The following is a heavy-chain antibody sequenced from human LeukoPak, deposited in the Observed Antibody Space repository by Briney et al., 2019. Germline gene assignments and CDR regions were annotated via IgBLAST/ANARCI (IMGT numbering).Heavy chain of an antibody. CDR1: GGSITSYY. V-gene: IGHV4-59*01. Sequence: PSETLSLTCTVSGGSITSYYWSWIRQPPGKGLEWIGYIYYSGSTNYNPSLKSRVTISVDTSKNQFSLKLSSVTAADTAIYYRARGGGFGSGYLLWGQGTLVTVTS. D-gene: IGHD3-22*01. CDR3: ARGGGFGSGYLL. J-gene: IGHJ4*02. CDR2: IYYSGST.